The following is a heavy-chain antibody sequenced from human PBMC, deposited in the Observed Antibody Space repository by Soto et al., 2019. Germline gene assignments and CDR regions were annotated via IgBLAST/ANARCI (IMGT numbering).Heavy chain of an antibody. CDR1: GGTFSSYA. D-gene: IGHD6-13*01. J-gene: IGHJ4*02. CDR3: AGAGGGQQPDYYFDY. Sequence: QVQLVQSGAEVKKPGSSVKVSCKASGGTFSSYAISWVRQAPGQGLEWMGGIIPIFGTANYAQKFQGRVTITAEESTSPAYRELSSRRSEDTAVYYWAGAGGGQQPDYYFDYWGQGTLVTVSS. CDR2: IIPIFGTA. V-gene: IGHV1-69*01.